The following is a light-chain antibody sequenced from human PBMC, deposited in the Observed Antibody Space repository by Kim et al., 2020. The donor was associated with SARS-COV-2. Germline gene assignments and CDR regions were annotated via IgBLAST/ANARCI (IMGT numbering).Light chain of an antibody. CDR3: QRYDSLPST. CDR2: DSS. CDR1: QDMSNP. J-gene: IGKJ5*01. V-gene: IGKV1-33*01. Sequence: ASVRDRVTLTCQGRQDMSNPLNWYQQRPGKAPKLLIYDSSNLDSGVPSRFSGSGSVTDFTFTIRSLQPEDVSTYFCQRYDSLPSTFGQGARLEIK.